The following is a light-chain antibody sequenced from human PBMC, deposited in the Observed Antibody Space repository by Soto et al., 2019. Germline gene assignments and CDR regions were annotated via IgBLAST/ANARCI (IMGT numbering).Light chain of an antibody. CDR1: QSVSSSF. J-gene: IGKJ4*01. CDR2: GTS. Sequence: EVVLPQSPGTLSLSPGERATLSCRASQSVSSSFLAWYQQKPGQAPRLLMYGTSRRAPGVPDTFSVSGSGTDFTLTISRLEPEDFAVYYCQQYSSSSLSFGGGTKV. CDR3: QQYSSSSLS. V-gene: IGKV3-20*01.